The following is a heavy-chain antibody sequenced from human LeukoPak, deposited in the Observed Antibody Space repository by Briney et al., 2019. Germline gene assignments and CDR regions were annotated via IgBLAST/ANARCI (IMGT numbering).Heavy chain of an antibody. Sequence: GGSLRLSCAASGFTFSSYAMSWVRQAPGKGLEWVSAISGSGGSTYYADSVKGRFTISRDNSKNTLYLQMNSLRAEDTAVYYCAKDRSPYSSSWYPLDYWGQGTLVTVSS. V-gene: IGHV3-23*01. CDR3: AKDRSPYSSSWYPLDY. CDR1: GFTFSSYA. CDR2: ISGSGGST. J-gene: IGHJ4*02. D-gene: IGHD6-13*01.